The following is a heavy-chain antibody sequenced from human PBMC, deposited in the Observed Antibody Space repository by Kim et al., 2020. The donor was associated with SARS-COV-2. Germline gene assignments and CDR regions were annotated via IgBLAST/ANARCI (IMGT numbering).Heavy chain of an antibody. Sequence: GGSLRLSCAASGFTFSGHAMSWVRQAPGKGLEWVSGISVTGGGTFYADAVKGRFVMSSNNSGNMLPLQLDSLTVEDEATDYYATFDALTGYRGIDHWGQG. CDR3: ATFDALTGYRGIDH. CDR1: GFTFSGHA. CDR2: ISVTGGGT. J-gene: IGHJ4*02. V-gene: IGHV3-23*01. D-gene: IGHD6-25*01.